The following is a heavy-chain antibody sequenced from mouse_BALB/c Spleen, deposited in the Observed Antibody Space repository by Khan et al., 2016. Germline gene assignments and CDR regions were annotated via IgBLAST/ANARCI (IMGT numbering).Heavy chain of an antibody. CDR3: ARTARIKY. Sequence: VQLQQSGPGLVKPSQSLSLTCTVTGYSITSGYGWNWIRQFPGNKLEWMGYISYSGSTNYNPSLKSRISITRDTSKNPSFLRLNSVTTEDTATYYCARTARIKYWGQGTTLTVSS. D-gene: IGHD1-2*01. CDR1: GYSITSGYG. J-gene: IGHJ2*01. V-gene: IGHV3-2*02. CDR2: ISYSGST.